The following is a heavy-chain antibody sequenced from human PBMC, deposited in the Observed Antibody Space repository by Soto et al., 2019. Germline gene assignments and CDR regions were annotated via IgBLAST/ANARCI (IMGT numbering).Heavy chain of an antibody. CDR1: GGSISNFY. J-gene: IGHJ4*02. Sequence: SETLSLTWTVSGGSISNFYWSWIRQPPGKGLEWIGHIYYSGSTNYNPSLKSRVTISVDTSKNQFSLKLNSVTAADTAVYYCARAGSYYSIDNWGQGTLVTVSS. V-gene: IGHV4-59*01. D-gene: IGHD3-10*01. CDR3: ARAGSYYSIDN. CDR2: IYYSGST.